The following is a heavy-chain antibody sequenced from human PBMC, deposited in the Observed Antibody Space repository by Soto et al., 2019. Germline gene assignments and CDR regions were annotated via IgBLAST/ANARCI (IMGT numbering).Heavy chain of an antibody. J-gene: IGHJ6*02. D-gene: IGHD3-3*01. CDR2: ITCSDDST. CDR3: ARDTVQADFWSGYYLSYYYYYGMDV. V-gene: IGHV3-23*01. CDR1: GFTCSSHA. Sequence: TGVSLRLSCAASGFTCSSHAMRWVLQAPGHGQEYIAVITCSDDSTYYADSVKGRFTISRDNSKNTLYLQMNSLRAEDTAVYYCARDTVQADFWSGYYLSYYYYYGMDVWGQGTTVTVSS.